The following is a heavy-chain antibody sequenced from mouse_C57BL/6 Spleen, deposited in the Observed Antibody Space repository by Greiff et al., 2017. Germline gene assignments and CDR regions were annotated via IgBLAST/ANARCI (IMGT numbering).Heavy chain of an antibody. V-gene: IGHV3-6*01. CDR3: ARTAQATGYFDY. CDR1: GYSITSGYY. J-gene: IGHJ2*01. CDR2: ISYDGSN. Sequence: EVKLQESGPGLVKPSQSLSLTCSVTGYSITSGYYWNWIRQFPGNKLEWMGYISYDGSNNYNPSLKNRISITRDTSKNQFFLKLNSVTTEDTATYYCARTAQATGYFDYWCQGTTLTVSS. D-gene: IGHD3-2*02.